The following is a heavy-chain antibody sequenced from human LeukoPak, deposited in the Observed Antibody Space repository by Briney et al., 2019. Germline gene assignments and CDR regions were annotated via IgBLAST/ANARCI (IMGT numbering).Heavy chain of an antibody. Sequence: SQTLSLTCDISGDSVSSNNGAWNWIRQSPSRGLEWLGRTYYRSKWYNDYAGSLNGRITISPDTSKYQFSLHLNSVTPEDTAVYYCARDLGNTGWYTFDYWGQGILVTVSS. D-gene: IGHD6-19*01. CDR3: ARDLGNTGWYTFDY. CDR2: TYYRSKWYN. J-gene: IGHJ4*02. CDR1: GDSVSSNNGA. V-gene: IGHV6-1*01.